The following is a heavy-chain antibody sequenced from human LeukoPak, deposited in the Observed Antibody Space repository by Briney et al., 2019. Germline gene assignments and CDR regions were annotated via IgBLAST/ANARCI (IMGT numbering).Heavy chain of an antibody. D-gene: IGHD5-18*01. Sequence: ASVKVSCKASGYTFADYYLHWVRQAPGQGLEWLGGINPHSDVTNFAQKYQGRVTLTRDTSISTAYMELSRLRSDDTAVYYCARGYSYNNDAFDIWGQGTMVTVSS. CDR1: GYTFADYY. J-gene: IGHJ3*02. V-gene: IGHV1-2*02. CDR2: INPHSDVT. CDR3: ARGYSYNNDAFDI.